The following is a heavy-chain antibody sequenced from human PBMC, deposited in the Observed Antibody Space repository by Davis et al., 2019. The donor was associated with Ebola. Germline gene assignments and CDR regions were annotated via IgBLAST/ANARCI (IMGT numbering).Heavy chain of an antibody. CDR1: GGSVNSGSHY. V-gene: IGHV4-39*07. CDR3: AREGYRGGGFDY. CDR2: IYYSGSR. D-gene: IGHD2-21*01. Sequence: PSETLSLTCTVSGGSVNSGSHYWGWIRQPPGKGLEWIATIYYSGSRYFSPSLKSRVTISLDTSKNQFSLNLQSVTAADTAVYYCAREGYRGGGFDYWGQGTLVPVSS. J-gene: IGHJ4*02.